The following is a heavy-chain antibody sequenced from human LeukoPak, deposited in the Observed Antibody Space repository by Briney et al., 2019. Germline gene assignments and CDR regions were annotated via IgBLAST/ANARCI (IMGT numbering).Heavy chain of an antibody. J-gene: IGHJ4*02. V-gene: IGHV1-8*01. CDR3: ARARVDTAMAEDFDY. CDR1: GYTFTSYD. CDR2: MNPNSGNT. D-gene: IGHD5-18*01. Sequence: ASVKVSCKASGYTFTSYDINWVRQATGQGLEWMGWMNPNSGNTGYAQEFQGRVTMTRNTSISTAYMELSSLRSEDTAVYYCARARVDTAMAEDFDYWGQGTLVTVSS.